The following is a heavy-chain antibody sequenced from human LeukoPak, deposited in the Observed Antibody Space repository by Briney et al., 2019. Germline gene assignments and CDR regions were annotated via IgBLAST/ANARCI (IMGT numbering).Heavy chain of an antibody. CDR3: ARLLYYYDSSGYYYSDAFDI. CDR1: GGSISSSSYY. CDR2: IYYSGST. D-gene: IGHD3-22*01. V-gene: IGHV4-39*07. J-gene: IGHJ3*02. Sequence: SETLSLTCTVSGGSISSSSYYWGWIRQPPGKGLEWDGSIYYSGSTYYNPSLKSRVTISVDTSKNQFSLKLSSVTAADTAVYYCARLLYYYDSSGYYYSDAFDIWGQGTMVTVSS.